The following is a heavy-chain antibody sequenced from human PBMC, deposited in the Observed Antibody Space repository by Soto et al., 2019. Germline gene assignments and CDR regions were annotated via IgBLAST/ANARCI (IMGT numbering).Heavy chain of an antibody. CDR2: ISSSSSYI. Sequence: EVQLVESGGGLVKPGGSLRLSCAASGFTFNSYSMNWVRQAPGKGLEWVSSISSSSSYIYYADSVKGRFTISRDNAKNSLYLQMNSLRAEDTAVSYCAREWYSSSSALDYWGQGTLVTVSS. D-gene: IGHD6-6*01. V-gene: IGHV3-21*01. CDR3: AREWYSSSSALDY. CDR1: GFTFNSYS. J-gene: IGHJ4*02.